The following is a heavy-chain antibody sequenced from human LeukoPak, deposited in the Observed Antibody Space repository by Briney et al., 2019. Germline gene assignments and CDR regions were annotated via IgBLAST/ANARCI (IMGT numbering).Heavy chain of an antibody. V-gene: IGHV3-7*01. CDR3: VKVAKFYYGSESNYFFEH. CDR1: GFTFTTFW. D-gene: IGHD3-10*01. CDR2: INQDATEK. Sequence: GESLRLSCEASGFTFTTFWMSWVRQAPGKGLEWVANINQDATEKYYVDSVKGRFTISRDNAKNSVYLQMNSLRVEDTAIYFCVKVAKFYYGSESNYFFEHWGQGTPVTASS. J-gene: IGHJ4*02.